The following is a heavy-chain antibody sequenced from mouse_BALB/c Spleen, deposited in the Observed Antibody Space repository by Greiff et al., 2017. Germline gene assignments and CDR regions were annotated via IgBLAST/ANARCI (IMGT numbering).Heavy chain of an antibody. V-gene: IGHV1-7*01. Sequence: QVQLQQSGAELAKPGASVKMSCKASGYTFTSYWMHWVKQRPGQGLEWIGYINPSTGYTEYNQKFKYKATLTADKSSSTAYMQLSSLTSEDSAVYYCARVYGSSYGFAYWGQGTLVTVSA. D-gene: IGHD1-1*01. J-gene: IGHJ3*01. CDR2: INPSTGYT. CDR3: ARVYGSSYGFAY. CDR1: GYTFTSYW.